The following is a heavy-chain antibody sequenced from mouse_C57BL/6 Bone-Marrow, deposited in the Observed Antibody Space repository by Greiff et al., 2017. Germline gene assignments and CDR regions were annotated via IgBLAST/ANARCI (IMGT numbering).Heavy chain of an antibody. V-gene: IGHV1-64*01. CDR1: GYTFTSYW. D-gene: IGHD2-1*01. J-gene: IGHJ2*01. CDR3: ARRNYGNFYFDY. Sequence: QVHVKQPGAELVKPGASVKLSCKASGYTFTSYWMHWVKQRPGQGLEWIGMIHPNSGSTNYNEKFKSKATLTVDKSSSTAYMQLSSLTSEDSAVYYCARRNYGNFYFDYWGQGTTRTVSS. CDR2: IHPNSGST.